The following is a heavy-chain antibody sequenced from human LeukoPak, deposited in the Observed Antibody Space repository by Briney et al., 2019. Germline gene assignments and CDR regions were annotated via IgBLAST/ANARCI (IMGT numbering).Heavy chain of an antibody. CDR2: IWADGSNK. D-gene: IGHD3-10*01. CDR3: ARDGIRGALDY. J-gene: IGHJ4*02. Sequence: GRSLRLSYAASGFTFSSYVMHWVRQAPGKGLEWVAVIWADGSNKYYADSVKGRFTISRDNFKNTLYLEMNSLRAEDTAVYYCARDGIRGALDYWGQGTLFTVSS. CDR1: GFTFSSYV. V-gene: IGHV3-33*01.